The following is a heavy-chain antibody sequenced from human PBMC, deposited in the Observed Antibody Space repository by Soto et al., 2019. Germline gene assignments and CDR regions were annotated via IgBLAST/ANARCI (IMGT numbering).Heavy chain of an antibody. D-gene: IGHD4-4*01. CDR2: ISYDGSNE. J-gene: IGHJ4*02. V-gene: IGHV3-30*18. Sequence: QVQLVESGGGVVQPGRSLRLSCAASGFTFSSYGMHWVRQAPGKGLEWVTVISYDGSNEYYVDSVKGRFTISRDNSKNTLYLEMNSLRAEDTAVYYCAKDRHDYSNYFDHWGQGTLVTVSS. CDR1: GFTFSSYG. CDR3: AKDRHDYSNYFDH.